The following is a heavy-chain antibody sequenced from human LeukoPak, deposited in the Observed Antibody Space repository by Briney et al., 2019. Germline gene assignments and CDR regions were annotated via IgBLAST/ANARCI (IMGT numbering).Heavy chain of an antibody. Sequence: GRSLRLSCAASGFTFSSYAMHWVRQAPGKGLEWVAVISYDGRDKYYADSVKGRFTISRDNAKNSLYLQMNSLRAEDTAVYYCAREGYSSSWWPYYFDYWGQGTLVTVSS. D-gene: IGHD6-13*01. CDR3: AREGYSSSWWPYYFDY. CDR2: ISYDGRDK. CDR1: GFTFSSYA. V-gene: IGHV3-30*04. J-gene: IGHJ4*02.